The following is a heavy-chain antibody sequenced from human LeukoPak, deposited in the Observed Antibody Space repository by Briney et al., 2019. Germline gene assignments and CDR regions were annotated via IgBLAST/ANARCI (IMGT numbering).Heavy chain of an antibody. D-gene: IGHD3-10*01. Sequence: TSETLSLTCAVYGGSFSGYYWSWIRQPPGKGLEWIGEINHSGSTNYNPSLKSRVTISVGTSKNQFSLKLSSVTAADTAVYYCAREVLWFGDPRCWFDPWGQGTLVTVSS. CDR3: AREVLWFGDPRCWFDP. CDR2: INHSGST. V-gene: IGHV4-34*01. CDR1: GGSFSGYY. J-gene: IGHJ5*02.